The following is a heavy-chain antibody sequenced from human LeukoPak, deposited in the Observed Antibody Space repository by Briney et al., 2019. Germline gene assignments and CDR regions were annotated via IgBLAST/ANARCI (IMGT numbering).Heavy chain of an antibody. Sequence: GGSLRLSCAASGFTFSSYSMSWVRQAPGKGLEWVSAISGSGGSTYYADSVKGRFTISRDNSKNTLYLQMNSLRAEDTAVYYCAKAKPVVVTAPDSFDYWGQGTLVTVSS. CDR2: ISGSGGST. V-gene: IGHV3-23*01. CDR3: AKAKPVVVTAPDSFDY. J-gene: IGHJ4*02. CDR1: GFTFSSYS. D-gene: IGHD2-21*02.